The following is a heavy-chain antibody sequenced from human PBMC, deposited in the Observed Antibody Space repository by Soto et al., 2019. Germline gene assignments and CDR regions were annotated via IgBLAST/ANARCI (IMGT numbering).Heavy chain of an antibody. V-gene: IGHV5-51*01. CDR1: GYSFTSYW. Sequence: GESLKISCKGSGYSFTSYWIGWVRQMPGKGLEWMGIIYPGDSDTRYSPTFEGKVTISADKSISTAYLQWSSLKASDTAMYYCARSGKGVPDAFDIWGQGTMVTVSS. J-gene: IGHJ3*02. D-gene: IGHD2-2*01. CDR2: IYPGDSDT. CDR3: ARSGKGVPDAFDI.